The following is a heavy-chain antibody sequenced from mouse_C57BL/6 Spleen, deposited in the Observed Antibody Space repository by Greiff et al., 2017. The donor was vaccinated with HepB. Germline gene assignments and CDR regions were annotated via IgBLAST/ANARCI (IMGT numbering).Heavy chain of an antibody. J-gene: IGHJ1*03. CDR3: AIYYGSSYRYFDV. V-gene: IGHV3-6*01. CDR1: GYSITSGYY. CDR2: ISYDGSN. Sequence: EVKLMESGPGLVKPSQSLSLTCSVTGYSITSGYYWNWIRQFPGNKLEWMGYISYDGSNNYNPSLKNRISITRDTSKNQFFLKLNSVTTEDTATYYCAIYYGSSYRYFDVWGTGTTVTVSS. D-gene: IGHD1-1*01.